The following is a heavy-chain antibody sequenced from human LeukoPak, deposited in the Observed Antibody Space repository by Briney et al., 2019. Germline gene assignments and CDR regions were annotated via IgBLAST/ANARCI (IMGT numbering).Heavy chain of an antibody. D-gene: IGHD2-15*01. V-gene: IGHV1-69*13. Sequence: SVKVSCKASGGTFSSYGISWVRQAPGQGLEWMGGIIPIFGTANYAQKFQGRVTITADESASTAYMELSSLRSEDTAVYYCARPFGYCSGGSCYLDAFDIWGQGTMVTVSS. J-gene: IGHJ3*02. CDR3: ARPFGYCSGGSCYLDAFDI. CDR1: GGTFSSYG. CDR2: IIPIFGTA.